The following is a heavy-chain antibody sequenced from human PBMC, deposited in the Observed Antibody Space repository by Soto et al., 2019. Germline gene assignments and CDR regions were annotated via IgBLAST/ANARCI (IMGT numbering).Heavy chain of an antibody. CDR3: ARESEDLTSNFDY. J-gene: IGHJ4*02. Sequence: GGPRRLSCAASGFTFTRYSMNWVRQAPGKGLEWVSSISSTTNYIYYGDSMKGRFTISRDNAKNSLYLEMNSLRAEDTAVYYCARESEDLTSNFDYWGQGTLVTVSS. CDR2: ISSTTNYI. V-gene: IGHV3-21*06. CDR1: GFTFTRYS.